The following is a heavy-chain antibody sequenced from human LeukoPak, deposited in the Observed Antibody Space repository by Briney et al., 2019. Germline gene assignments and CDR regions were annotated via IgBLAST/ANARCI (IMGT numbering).Heavy chain of an antibody. CDR3: ARGLGASGTSNNWFDP. CDR2: INHSGST. D-gene: IGHD1-26*01. J-gene: IGHJ5*02. V-gene: IGHV4-34*01. CDR1: GGSLSGYY. Sequence: PSETLSLTCAVYGGSLSGYYWSWIRQPPGKGREWMGKINHSGSTNYNPSLKSRVTISVDTSKNQFSLKLSSVTAAHTAVYYCARGLGASGTSNNWFDPWGQGTLVTVSS.